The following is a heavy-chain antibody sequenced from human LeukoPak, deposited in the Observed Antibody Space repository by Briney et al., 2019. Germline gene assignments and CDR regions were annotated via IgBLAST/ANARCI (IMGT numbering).Heavy chain of an antibody. CDR3: ATDLGYYDSSGYYYKWFDP. Sequence: ASVKVSCKVSGYTLTELSMHWVRQAPGKGLEWMGGFDPEDGETIYAQKFQGGVTMTEDTSTDTAYMELSSLRSEDTAVYYCATDLGYYDSSGYYYKWFDPWGQGTLVTVS. J-gene: IGHJ5*02. CDR1: GYTLTELS. CDR2: FDPEDGET. D-gene: IGHD3-22*01. V-gene: IGHV1-24*01.